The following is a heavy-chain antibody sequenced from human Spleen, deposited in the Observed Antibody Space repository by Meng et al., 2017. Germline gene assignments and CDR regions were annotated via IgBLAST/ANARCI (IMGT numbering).Heavy chain of an antibody. J-gene: IGHJ2*01. D-gene: IGHD3-10*01. CDR1: GGSISSSSYY. CDR3: TRDHYYAHPGYFDL. Sequence: SETLSLTCTVSGGSISSSSYYWGWIRQPPGKGLEWIGSIYYSGSTYYNPALKSRFTISVDKSQNQFALKLSSVTAPDTAVYYCTRDHYYAHPGYFDLWGRGTLVTVSS. CDR2: IYYSGST. V-gene: IGHV4-39*06.